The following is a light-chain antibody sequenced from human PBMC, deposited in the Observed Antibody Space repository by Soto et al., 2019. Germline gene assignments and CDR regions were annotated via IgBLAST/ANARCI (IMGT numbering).Light chain of an antibody. V-gene: IGKV3-15*01. CDR2: GAS. CDR1: QSVRSN. Sequence: EIVMTQSPATLSVSPGERATLSCRASQSVRSNLAWYQQKPGQAPRLLIYGASTRATGIPARFSGSGSSTEFTLTISSLQSEDFAVYYCHQYNNWPPTFGGGTKVEIK. CDR3: HQYNNWPPT. J-gene: IGKJ4*01.